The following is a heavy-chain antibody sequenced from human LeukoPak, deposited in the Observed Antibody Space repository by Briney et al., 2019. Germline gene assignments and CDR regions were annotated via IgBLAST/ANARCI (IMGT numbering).Heavy chain of an antibody. J-gene: IGHJ3*02. Sequence: GESLKISCQGSGYNFINYWIGWVRQMPGKGLEWMAIIYPRNSETRYSPSFQGQVTFSADKSISTAYLQWSSLKASDTAMYYCARRYSGYGNDAFDIWGQGTLVTVSS. CDR2: IYPRNSET. V-gene: IGHV5-51*01. CDR1: GYNFINYW. D-gene: IGHD5-12*01. CDR3: ARRYSGYGNDAFDI.